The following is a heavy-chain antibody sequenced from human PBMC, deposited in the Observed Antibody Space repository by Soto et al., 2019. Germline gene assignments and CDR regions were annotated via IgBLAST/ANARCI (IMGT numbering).Heavy chain of an antibody. CDR1: SSSSYY. J-gene: IGHJ6*02. CDR2: IYPGDSDT. CDR3: ARHVEQQLGPYYYYGMDV. V-gene: IGHV5-51*01. D-gene: IGHD6-13*01. Sequence: SSSSYYWGWIRQPPGKGLEWIGSIYPGDSDTRYSPSFQGQVTISADKSISTAYLQWSSLKASDTAMYYCARHVEQQLGPYYYYGMDVWGQGTTVPVSS.